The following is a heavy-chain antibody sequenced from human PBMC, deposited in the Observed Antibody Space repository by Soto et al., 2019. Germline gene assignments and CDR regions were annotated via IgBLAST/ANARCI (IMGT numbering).Heavy chain of an antibody. CDR2: IIPIFGTA. CDR3: AREVGSGYYYYFDY. V-gene: IGHV1-69*06. D-gene: IGHD3-22*01. Sequence: SVKVSCKASGGTFSSYAISWVRQAPGQGLKWMGGIIPIFGTANYAQKFQGRVTITADKSTSTAYMELSSLRSEDTAVYYCAREVGSGYYYYFDYWGQGTLVTVSS. J-gene: IGHJ4*02. CDR1: GGTFSSYA.